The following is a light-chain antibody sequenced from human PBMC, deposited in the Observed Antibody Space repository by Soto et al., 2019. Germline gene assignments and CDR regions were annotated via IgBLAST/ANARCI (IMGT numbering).Light chain of an antibody. Sequence: DIQMTQSPSTLSASVGDRVTITCRASQSISSWLAWYQQKPGKAPKLLIYNASNLESGVPSRLSGSGSGTEFTLTISSLQPDDFATYYCQQYNSYPYTFGQGTKLEIK. CDR3: QQYNSYPYT. V-gene: IGKV1-5*03. CDR2: NAS. CDR1: QSISSW. J-gene: IGKJ2*01.